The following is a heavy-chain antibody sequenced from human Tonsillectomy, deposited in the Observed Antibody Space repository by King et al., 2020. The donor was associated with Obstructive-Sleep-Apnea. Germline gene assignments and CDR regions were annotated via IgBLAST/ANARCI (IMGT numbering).Heavy chain of an antibody. Sequence: QLQESGPGLVKPSQTLSLTCTVSGGSISSGGYYWSWIRQHPGEGLEWIGYIYYSGSTYYNPSLKNRVTISVDTSKSQFSLKLSSVTAADAAVYYCARASSSSWFDCWGQGTLVTVSS. V-gene: IGHV4-31*03. CDR3: ARASSSSWFDC. CDR2: IYYSGST. J-gene: IGHJ4*02. D-gene: IGHD6-13*01. CDR1: GGSISSGGYY.